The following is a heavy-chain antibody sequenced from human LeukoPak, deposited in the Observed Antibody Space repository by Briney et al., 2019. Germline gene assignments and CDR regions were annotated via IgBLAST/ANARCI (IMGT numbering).Heavy chain of an antibody. CDR2: ISWNSGSI. V-gene: IGHV3-9*01. J-gene: IGHJ4*02. CDR3: AKDSAAATSGFDY. CDR1: GFTFDDYA. Sequence: PGGSLRLSCAASGFTFDDYAMHWVRQAPGKGLEWVSGISWNSGSIGYADSVKGRFTISRDNAKNSLYLQMNSLRAEDTALYYCAKDSAAATSGFDYWGQGTLVTVSS. D-gene: IGHD3-10*01.